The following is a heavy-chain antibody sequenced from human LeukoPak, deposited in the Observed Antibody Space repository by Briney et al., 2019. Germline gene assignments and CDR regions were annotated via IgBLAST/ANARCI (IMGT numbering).Heavy chain of an antibody. CDR2: ISAYNGNT. D-gene: IGHD1-7*01. J-gene: IGHJ6*03. Sequence: ASVKVSCKASGYTFTSYGISWVRQAPGQGLEWVGWISAYNGNTNYAQKLQGRVTMTTDTSTSTAYMELRSLRSDDTAVYYCARVGGTTYYYYYMDVWGKGTTVTVSS. CDR3: ARVGGTTYYYYYMDV. CDR1: GYTFTSYG. V-gene: IGHV1-18*01.